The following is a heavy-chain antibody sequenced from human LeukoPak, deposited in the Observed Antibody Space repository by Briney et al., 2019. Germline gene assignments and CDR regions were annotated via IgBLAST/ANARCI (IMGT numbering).Heavy chain of an antibody. CDR2: INPNSGGT. V-gene: IGHV1-2*02. Sequence: ASVKVSCKASGYTFTGNYMHWLRQAPGQGLQWMGWINPNSGGTNYAQKFQGRVTITADESTSTAYMELSSLRSEDTAVYYCARDVLGTTAAFDIWGQGTMVTVSS. D-gene: IGHD2-8*02. CDR1: GYTFTGNY. J-gene: IGHJ3*02. CDR3: ARDVLGTTAAFDI.